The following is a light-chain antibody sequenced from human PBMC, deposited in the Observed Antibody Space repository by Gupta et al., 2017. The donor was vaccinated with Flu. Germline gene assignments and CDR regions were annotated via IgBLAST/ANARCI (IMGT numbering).Light chain of an antibody. Sequence: QSALTQPPSASGSPGQSVTISCTGTSSDVGGYKYVSWYQQHPGKAPKVMINEVSKRPSGVPDRFSGSKSGTTASLTVSGLQAEAEADYYCSSYAGNNNLVFGGGTKLTVL. J-gene: IGLJ2*01. CDR1: SSDVGGYKY. V-gene: IGLV2-8*01. CDR3: SSYAGNNNLV. CDR2: EVS.